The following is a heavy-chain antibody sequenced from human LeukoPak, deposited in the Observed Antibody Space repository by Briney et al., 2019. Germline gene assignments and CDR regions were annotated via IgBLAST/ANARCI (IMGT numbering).Heavy chain of an antibody. CDR2: IRYDGSNK. CDR3: AKLSSGYSAALHDY. D-gene: IGHD3-22*01. J-gene: IGHJ4*02. V-gene: IGHV3-30*02. Sequence: GGSLRLSRAASGFTFSSYGMHWVRQAPGKGLEWVAFIRYDGSNKYYADSVKGRFTISRDNSKNTLYLQMNSLRAEDTAVYYCAKLSSGYSAALHDYWGQGTLVTVSS. CDR1: GFTFSSYG.